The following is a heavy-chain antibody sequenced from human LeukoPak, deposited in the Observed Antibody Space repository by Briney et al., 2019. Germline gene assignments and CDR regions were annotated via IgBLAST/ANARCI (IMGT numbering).Heavy chain of an antibody. V-gene: IGHV4-30-4*01. Sequence: SETLSLTCTVSGGPISSGDYYWSWLRQPPGKGLEWIGYISDSGSTYYNPSLKNRLSISVDTSKNQFSLTLSSVTAADTAVYFCARGIIPPTVTLEEAWFDPWGQGTLVTVSS. J-gene: IGHJ5*02. CDR2: ISDSGST. CDR3: ARGIIPPTVTLEEAWFDP. D-gene: IGHD4-17*01. CDR1: GGPISSGDYY.